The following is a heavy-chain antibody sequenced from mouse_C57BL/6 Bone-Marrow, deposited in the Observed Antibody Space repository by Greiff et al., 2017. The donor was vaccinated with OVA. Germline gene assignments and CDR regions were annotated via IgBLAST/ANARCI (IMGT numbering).Heavy chain of an antibody. CDR3: ARLGTVVAPYYAMDY. V-gene: IGHV1-80*01. J-gene: IGHJ4*01. CDR1: GYAFSSYW. D-gene: IGHD1-1*01. CDR2: IYPGDGDT. Sequence: VQGVESGAELVKPGASVKISCKASGYAFSSYWMNWVKQRPAKGLEWIGQIYPGDGDTNYNGKFKGKATLTADKSSSTAYMQLSSLTSEDSAVYFCARLGTVVAPYYAMDYWGQGTSVTVSS.